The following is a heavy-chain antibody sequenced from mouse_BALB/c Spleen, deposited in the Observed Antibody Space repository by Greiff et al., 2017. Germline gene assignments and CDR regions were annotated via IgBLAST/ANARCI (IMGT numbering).Heavy chain of an antibody. Sequence: EVHLVESGGGLVKPGGSLKLSCAASGFTFSDYYMYWVRQTPEKRLEWVATISDGGSYTYYPDSVKGRFTISRDNAKNNLYLQMSSLKSEDTAMYYCARGGGITTATPWFAYWGQGTLVTVSA. V-gene: IGHV5-4*02. J-gene: IGHJ3*01. CDR2: ISDGGSYT. CDR1: GFTFSDYY. D-gene: IGHD1-2*01. CDR3: ARGGGITTATPWFAY.